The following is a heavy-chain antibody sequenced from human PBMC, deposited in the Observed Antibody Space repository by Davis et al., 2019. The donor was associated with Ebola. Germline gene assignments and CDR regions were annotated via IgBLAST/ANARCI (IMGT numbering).Heavy chain of an antibody. D-gene: IGHD1-14*01. J-gene: IGHJ5*02. V-gene: IGHV4-30-2*01. CDR1: GGSISSGGYS. CDR3: ARVYTHNWFDP. CDR2: IYHSGST. Sequence: MPSETLSLTCAVSGGSISSGGYSWSWIRQPPGKGLEWIGYIYHSGSTYYNPSLKSRVTISVDRSKNQFSLKLSSVTAADTAVYYCARVYTHNWFDPWGQGTLVTVSS.